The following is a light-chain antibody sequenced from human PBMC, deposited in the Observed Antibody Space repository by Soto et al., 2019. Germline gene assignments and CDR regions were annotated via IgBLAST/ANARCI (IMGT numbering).Light chain of an antibody. J-gene: IGLJ1*01. V-gene: IGLV2-14*01. CDR2: EVS. CDR1: SSDVGGYNH. CDR3: NSHTSSNTRV. Sequence: QSVLTQPASVSGSPGQSITISCTGTSSDVGGYNHVSWYQHHPGKAPKLMIYEVSNRPSGVSNRFSDSKSGNTASLTISGLQADDEADYYCNSHTSSNTRVFXTGTKVTVL.